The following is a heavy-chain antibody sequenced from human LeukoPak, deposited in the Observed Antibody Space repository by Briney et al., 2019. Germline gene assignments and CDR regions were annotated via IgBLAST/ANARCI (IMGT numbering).Heavy chain of an antibody. CDR2: INHSGST. V-gene: IGHV4-34*01. J-gene: IGHJ4*02. Sequence: SETLSLTCAVYGGSFSGYYWSWIRQLPGKGLEGIGEINHSGSTNYNPSLKSRVTISVDTSKNQFSLKLSSVTAADTAVYYCARGGEWWLRRPVDYWGRGTLVTVSS. CDR1: GGSFSGYY. CDR3: ARGGEWWLRRPVDY. D-gene: IGHD5-12*01.